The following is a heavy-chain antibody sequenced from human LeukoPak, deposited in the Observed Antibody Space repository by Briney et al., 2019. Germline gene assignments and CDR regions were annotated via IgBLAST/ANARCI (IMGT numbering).Heavy chain of an antibody. CDR1: GYTFSRYW. CDR3: AKDDRDIVVVVAATVESFQH. D-gene: IGHD2-15*01. Sequence: AGGSLRLSCAVSGYTFSRYWRHWVRHGPGKGLVWVSRINEDGSSTGYAESVRGRFTISRDNAKNTLYLQVNSLRAEDRGVYCGAKDDRDIVVVVAATVESFQHWGPGTLVTVSS. J-gene: IGHJ1*01. V-gene: IGHV3-74*01. CDR2: INEDGSST.